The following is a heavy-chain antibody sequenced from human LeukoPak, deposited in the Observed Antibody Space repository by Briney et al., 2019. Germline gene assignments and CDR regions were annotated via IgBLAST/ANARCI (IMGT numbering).Heavy chain of an antibody. J-gene: IGHJ5*02. CDR2: IYSSGST. V-gene: IGHV4-59*11. CDR1: GGSISRHF. Sequence: SETLSLTCTVSGGSISRHFWSWIRQPPGKGLEWIGHIYSSGSTNYNPSLKSRVTISVDTSRDQFSLNLTSVTAADTAVYYCARVGGIVVLPGAIPRNNWFDPWGQGTPVTISS. D-gene: IGHD2-2*01. CDR3: ARVGGIVVLPGAIPRNNWFDP.